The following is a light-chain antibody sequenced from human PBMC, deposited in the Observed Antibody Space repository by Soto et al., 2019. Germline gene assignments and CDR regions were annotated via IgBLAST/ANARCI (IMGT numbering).Light chain of an antibody. CDR1: SSDFGTYNR. Sequence: QSVLTQPHSVSGSPGQSVTISCTGASSDFGTYNRVSCYQQPPGTAPKLMIYEVTSRPSGDPYRFSGSKSGNTSSLTISGLKAEDEAEYYCSSYTRSSVVFGAGTKLTVL. V-gene: IGLV2-18*02. CDR3: SSYTRSSVV. J-gene: IGLJ2*01. CDR2: EVT.